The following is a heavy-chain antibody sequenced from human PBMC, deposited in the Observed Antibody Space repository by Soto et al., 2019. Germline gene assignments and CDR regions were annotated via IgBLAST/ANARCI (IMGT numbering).Heavy chain of an antibody. J-gene: IGHJ5*02. V-gene: IGHV1-2*02. CDR3: ARVMAAWNSVRFDP. D-gene: IGHD1-7*01. Sequence: QVQLLQSGAEVKKPGASVKVSCKASGYPFTDYYLHWARQAPGQGLEWMGWINPNSGGTDYAQKFQGRVTMTRDTSISTAYMEMSALKCDDTAVYYCARVMAAWNSVRFDPWGQGTLVTVSS. CDR2: INPNSGGT. CDR1: GYPFTDYY.